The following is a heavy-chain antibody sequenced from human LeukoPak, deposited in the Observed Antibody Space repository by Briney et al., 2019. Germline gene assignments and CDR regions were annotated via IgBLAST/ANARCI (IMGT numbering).Heavy chain of an antibody. CDR3: ARVNHYYYYYGMDV. CDR1: GGSFSGYY. D-gene: IGHD1-14*01. Sequence: SETLSLTCAVYGGSFSGYYWSWIRQPPGKGLEWIGEINHSGSTNYNPSLKSRVTMSVDTSKNQFSLKLSSVTAADTAVYYCARVNHYYYYYGMDVWGQGTTVTVSS. J-gene: IGHJ6*02. V-gene: IGHV4-34*01. CDR2: INHSGST.